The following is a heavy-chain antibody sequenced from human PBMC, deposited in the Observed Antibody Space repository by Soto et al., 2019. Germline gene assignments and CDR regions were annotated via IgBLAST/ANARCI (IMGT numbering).Heavy chain of an antibody. V-gene: IGHV4-59*08. CDR3: VRHPQVPYFQQGLDY. J-gene: IGHJ4*02. D-gene: IGHD6-13*01. CDR1: GGSINNYY. CDR2: IFSTGTT. Sequence: QVQLQESGPGLVKPSETLSLTCTVSGGSINNYYWSWIRQPPGKGLEWIAYIFSTGTTSYNPSLKSRVSASVDTSKNQVYLHLNSVTAADTAVYYCVRHPQVPYFQQGLDYWGQGTLVTVSS.